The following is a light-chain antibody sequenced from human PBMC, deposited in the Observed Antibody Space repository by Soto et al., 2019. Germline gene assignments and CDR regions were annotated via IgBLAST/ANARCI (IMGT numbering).Light chain of an antibody. Sequence: DIQMTQSPSSVSASVGDRVTITCRASRDINKWLAWHQQKPGKAPNLLIFSASSLQSGVPSRFIASGSGTDFTLTITNLQPEDVPIYYCQQAHSFPLTFGPGTKVDLK. CDR2: SAS. CDR3: QQAHSFPLT. CDR1: RDINKW. V-gene: IGKV1-12*01. J-gene: IGKJ3*01.